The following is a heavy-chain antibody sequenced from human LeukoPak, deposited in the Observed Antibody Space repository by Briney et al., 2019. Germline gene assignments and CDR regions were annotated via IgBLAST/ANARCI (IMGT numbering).Heavy chain of an antibody. CDR3: ATTLIYYDSSGYGNDY. CDR1: GYTFTSYD. J-gene: IGHJ4*02. Sequence: GASVKVSCKASGYTFTSYDINWVRQATGQGLEWMGWMNPNSGNTGYAQKFQGRVTITRNTSISTAYMELSSLRSEDTAVYYCATTLIYYDSSGYGNDYWGQGTLVTVSS. CDR2: MNPNSGNT. D-gene: IGHD3-22*01. V-gene: IGHV1-8*03.